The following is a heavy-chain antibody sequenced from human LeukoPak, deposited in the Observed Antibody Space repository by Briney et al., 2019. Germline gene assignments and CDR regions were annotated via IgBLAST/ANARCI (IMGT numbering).Heavy chain of an antibody. CDR2: INHSGST. J-gene: IGHJ4*02. D-gene: IGHD3-9*01. CDR1: GGSFSGYY. CDR3: ASPSGPYYDILTGYYN. V-gene: IGHV4-34*01. Sequence: PSETLSLTCAVYGGSFSGYYWSWIRQPPGKGLEWVGEINHSGSTNYNPSLKSRVTISVDTSKNQFSLKLSSVTAADTAVYYCASPSGPYYDILTGYYNWGQGTLVTVSS.